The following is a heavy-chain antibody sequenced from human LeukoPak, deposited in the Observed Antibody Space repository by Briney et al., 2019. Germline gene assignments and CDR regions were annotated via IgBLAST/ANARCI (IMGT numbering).Heavy chain of an antibody. J-gene: IGHJ6*03. CDR1: GYSISSGYY. CDR2: IYHSGST. CDR3: ARERRSQAAQIALRSYYYMDV. D-gene: IGHD6-6*01. Sequence: SETLSLTCTVSGYSISSGYYWGWIRQPPGKGLEWIGSIYHSGSTYYNPSLKSRVTIPVDTSKNQFSLKLSSVTAADTAVYYCARERRSQAAQIALRSYYYMDVWGKGTTVTVSS. V-gene: IGHV4-38-2*02.